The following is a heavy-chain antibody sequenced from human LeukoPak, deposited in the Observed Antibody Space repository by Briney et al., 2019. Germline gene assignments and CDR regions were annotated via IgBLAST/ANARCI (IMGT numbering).Heavy chain of an antibody. CDR1: GGSFSGYY. Sequence: PSETLSLTCAVYGGSFSGYYWSWIRQPPGKGLEWIGEINHSGSTNYNPSLKSRVTISVYTSKNQFSLKLSSVTAADTAVYYCARGSMVRGYNYWGQGTLVTVSS. V-gene: IGHV4-34*01. D-gene: IGHD3-10*01. CDR3: ARGSMVRGYNY. J-gene: IGHJ4*02. CDR2: INHSGST.